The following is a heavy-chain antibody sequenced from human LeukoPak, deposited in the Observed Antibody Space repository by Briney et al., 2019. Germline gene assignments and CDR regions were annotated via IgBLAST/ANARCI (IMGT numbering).Heavy chain of an antibody. CDR2: IYNSGTIYYSGST. J-gene: IGHJ3*02. CDR1: GGSMSSNY. CDR3: ARPHYYDSSLAFDI. D-gene: IGHD3-22*01. V-gene: IGHV4-59*08. Sequence: PSETLSLTCTVSGGSMSSNYWSWIRQPPGKGLEWIGYIYNSGTIYYSGSTNYNPSLLSRVTISVDTSKNQFSLKLSSVTAADTAVYYCARPHYYDSSLAFDIWGQGTMVTVSS.